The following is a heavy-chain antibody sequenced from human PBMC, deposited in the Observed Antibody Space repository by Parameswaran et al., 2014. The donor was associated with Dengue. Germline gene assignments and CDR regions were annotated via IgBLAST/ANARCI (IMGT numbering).Heavy chain of an antibody. Sequence: SNARWIRQPPGKGLECVSIITVGGVSTYDADSVKGRFTISRDNSKNTMFLQMHGLRAEDTAVYYCAKLKYSGYDYRHYFDYWGQGTLVTVSS. CDR3: AKLKYSGYDYRHYFDY. J-gene: IGHJ4*02. V-gene: IGHV3-23*01. D-gene: IGHD5-12*01. CDR1: SNA. CDR2: ITVGGVST.